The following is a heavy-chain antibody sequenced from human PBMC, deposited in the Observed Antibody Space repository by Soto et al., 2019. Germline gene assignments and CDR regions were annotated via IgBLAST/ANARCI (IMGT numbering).Heavy chain of an antibody. D-gene: IGHD2-15*01. CDR3: ARGIATGQLDP. Sequence: QVQLVQSGAEVKKPGASLKIPSRASGYTLTGYTITWLRQAPGQRLEWMGWINPDNGNTKSSQKFQDRVIITRDTSASTAYMDLSSLRSEDTAVYYCARGIATGQLDPWGQGTLVTVSS. J-gene: IGHJ5*02. CDR1: GYTLTGYT. V-gene: IGHV1-3*01. CDR2: INPDNGNT.